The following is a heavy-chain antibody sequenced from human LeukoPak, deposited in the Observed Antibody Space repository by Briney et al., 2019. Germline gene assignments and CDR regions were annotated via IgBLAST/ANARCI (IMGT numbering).Heavy chain of an antibody. V-gene: IGHV3-21*01. Sequence: GGSLRLSCAASGFTFSSYSMNWVRQAPGKGLEWVSSISSSSSYIYYADSVKGRFTISRDNAKNTLYLQMNSLRAEDTAVYYCARGSSRVTATDCFDPWGQGTLVTVSS. D-gene: IGHD2-21*02. CDR2: ISSSSSYI. CDR1: GFTFSSYS. J-gene: IGHJ5*02. CDR3: ARGSSRVTATDCFDP.